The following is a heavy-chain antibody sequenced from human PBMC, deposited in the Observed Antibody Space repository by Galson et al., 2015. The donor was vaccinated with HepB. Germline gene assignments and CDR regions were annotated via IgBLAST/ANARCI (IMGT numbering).Heavy chain of an antibody. V-gene: IGHV3-15*01. CDR2: VKSTTDGGTT. J-gene: IGHJ4*02. CDR1: GFTFSNAW. Sequence: SLRLSCAASGFTFSNAWMNWVRQAPGKGLEWVGRVKSTTDGGTTDYAAPVKGRFIISRHDLRAMLYLQMNSLKTEDTGVYYCITGPDRSSGWYDYWGQGTLVTVSS. CDR3: ITGPDRSSGWYDY. D-gene: IGHD6-19*01.